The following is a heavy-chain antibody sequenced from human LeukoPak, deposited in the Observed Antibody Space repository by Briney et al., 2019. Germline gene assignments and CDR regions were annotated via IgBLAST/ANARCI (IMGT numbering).Heavy chain of an antibody. CDR3: STGSGHAFDI. CDR1: GFTFSSYW. J-gene: IGHJ3*02. CDR2: INSDGSST. Sequence: QSGGSLRLSCAASGFTFSSYWMHWVRQAPGKGLVWVSRINSDGSSTSYADSVKGGFTISRDNAKNTLYLQMNSLRAEDTAVYYCSTGSGHAFDIWGRGTMVTVSS. V-gene: IGHV3-74*01. D-gene: IGHD3-10*01.